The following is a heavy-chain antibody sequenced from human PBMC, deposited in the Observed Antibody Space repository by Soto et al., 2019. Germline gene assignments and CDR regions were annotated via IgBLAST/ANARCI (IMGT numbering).Heavy chain of an antibody. Sequence: PGGSLRLSCAASGLTFSSYGMHWVRQAPGKGLEWVAVISSDGSTEYYADFVKGRFTISRDNSKNKMYLQMNSLRAEDTAVYYCAKEGGHRGAGGYLSFDYWGQGTLVNVSS. CDR2: ISSDGSTE. CDR1: GLTFSSYG. J-gene: IGHJ4*02. V-gene: IGHV3-30*18. CDR3: AKEGGHRGAGGYLSFDY. D-gene: IGHD3-10*01.